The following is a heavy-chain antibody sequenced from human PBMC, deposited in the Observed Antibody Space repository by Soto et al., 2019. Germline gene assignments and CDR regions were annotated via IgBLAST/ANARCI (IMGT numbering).Heavy chain of an antibody. CDR3: ARDYGYDYFDY. V-gene: IGHV3-7*05. J-gene: IGHJ4*02. CDR2: IKQDGSEK. Sequence: GGSLRLSCEASGFTFSSYWMSWVRQAPGKGLEWVANIKQDGSEKYYVDSVKGRFTISRDNAKNSLYLQMDSLRAEDTAVYYCARDYGYDYFDYWGQGTLVTVSS. CDR1: GFTFSSYW. D-gene: IGHD5-18*01.